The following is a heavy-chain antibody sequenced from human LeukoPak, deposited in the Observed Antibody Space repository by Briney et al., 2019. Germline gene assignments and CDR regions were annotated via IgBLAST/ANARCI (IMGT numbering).Heavy chain of an antibody. V-gene: IGHV1-69*04. D-gene: IGHD5-18*01. CDR3: ARDQGLTAPPPSGLDV. Sequence: SVKVSCKTSGGTFSSSAITWVRQAPGQGLEWMGRIIPVLNITTYAQKFQGSVTITADTSTSTVYMELSSLRSEETAVYYCARDQGLTAPPPSGLDVWGQGTTVIVSS. CDR1: GGTFSSSA. CDR2: IIPVLNIT. J-gene: IGHJ6*02.